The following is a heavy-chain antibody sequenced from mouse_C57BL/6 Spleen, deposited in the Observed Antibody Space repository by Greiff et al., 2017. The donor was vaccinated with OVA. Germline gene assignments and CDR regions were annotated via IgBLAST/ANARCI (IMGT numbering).Heavy chain of an antibody. Sequence: VQLKESGPGLVKPSQTVFLTCTVTGISITTGNYRWSWIRQFPGNKLEWIGYIYYSGTITYNPSLTSRTTITRDTPKNQFCLEMNSLTAEDTATYYCARYSNSFYAMDYWGQGTSVTVSS. V-gene: IGHV3-5*01. CDR1: GISITTGNYR. CDR2: IYYSGTI. CDR3: ARYSNSFYAMDY. J-gene: IGHJ4*01. D-gene: IGHD2-5*01.